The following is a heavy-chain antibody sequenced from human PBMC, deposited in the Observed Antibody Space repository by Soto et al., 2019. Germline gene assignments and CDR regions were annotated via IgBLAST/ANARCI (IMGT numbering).Heavy chain of an antibody. Sequence: SETLSLTCNVSGGSIYTYYWNWIRQPPGKGLEWIGYISDGGSTNYNPSLKSRVTISVDTSKKHVSLKLSSVTAADTAVRYCASDHRWSDQYYGMDVWGQGTTVTVSS. D-gene: IGHD2-15*01. CDR3: ASDHRWSDQYYGMDV. J-gene: IGHJ6*02. CDR2: ISDGGST. CDR1: GGSIYTYY. V-gene: IGHV4-59*12.